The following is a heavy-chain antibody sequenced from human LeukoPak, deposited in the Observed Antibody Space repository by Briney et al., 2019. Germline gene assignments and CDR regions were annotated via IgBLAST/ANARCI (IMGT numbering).Heavy chain of an antibody. CDR2: IYPGDSDT. CDR3: ARRSGYYDILTGQAPGVAFDI. Sequence: GESLKISCKGSGYSFTSYWIGWVRQMPGKDLEWMGIIYPGDSDTRYSPSFQGQVTISADKSISTAYLQWSSLKASDTAMYYCARRSGYYDILTGQAPGVAFDIWGQGTMVTVSS. CDR1: GYSFTSYW. J-gene: IGHJ3*02. D-gene: IGHD3-9*01. V-gene: IGHV5-51*01.